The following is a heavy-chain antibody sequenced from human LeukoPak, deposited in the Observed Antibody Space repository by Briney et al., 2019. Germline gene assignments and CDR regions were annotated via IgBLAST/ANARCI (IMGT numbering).Heavy chain of an antibody. CDR1: GGSISSGSYY. J-gene: IGHJ4*02. V-gene: IGHV4-61*02. CDR3: ARDKGNYGYFDY. D-gene: IGHD4-17*01. Sequence: SQTLSLTCTVSGGSISSGSYYWSWIRQRAGKGLEWIGRIYTSGSTNYNPSLKSRVTISVDTSKNQFSLKLSSVTAADTAVYYCARDKGNYGYFDYWGQGTLVTVSS. CDR2: IYTSGST.